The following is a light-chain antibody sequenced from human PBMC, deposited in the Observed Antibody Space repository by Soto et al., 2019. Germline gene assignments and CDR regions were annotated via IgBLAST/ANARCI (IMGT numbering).Light chain of an antibody. J-gene: IGKJ2*01. CDR3: QQYEIWPRT. CDR1: QSVSSN. CDR2: GAS. V-gene: IGKV3-15*01. Sequence: EILMTQSPATLSVSPGERATLSCRASQSVSSNLAWYQQKAGQAPRLLIYGASTRATGFPARFSGSGSGTEFTLAISDLQSEDFAVYYCQQYEIWPRTFGQGTNLEVK.